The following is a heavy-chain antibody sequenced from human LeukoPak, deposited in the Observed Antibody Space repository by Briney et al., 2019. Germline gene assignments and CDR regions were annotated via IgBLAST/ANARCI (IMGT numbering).Heavy chain of an antibody. D-gene: IGHD3-9*01. V-gene: IGHV3-48*02. CDR1: GFTFTDYP. CDR3: ARDQRYAFDY. J-gene: IGHJ4*02. Sequence: GGSLRLSCATSGFTFTDYPMNWVRQAPGKGLEWVSNIRTSAEGANYAYYADSVKGRVTISRDDAMNTLYLQMNSLRDDDTAVYYCARDQRYAFDYWGQGILVAVSS. CDR2: IRTSAEGANYA.